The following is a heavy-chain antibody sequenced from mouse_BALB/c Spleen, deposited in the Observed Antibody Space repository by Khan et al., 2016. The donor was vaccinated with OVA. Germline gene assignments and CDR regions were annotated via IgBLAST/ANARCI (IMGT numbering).Heavy chain of an antibody. CDR3: AGAGTISTVVATDFDS. D-gene: IGHD1-1*01. CDR1: GYSITSDYA. J-gene: IGHJ2*01. V-gene: IGHV3-2*02. Sequence: EVQLQESGPGLVKPSQSLSLTCTVTGYSITSDYAWNWIRQFPGNQLEWMGYIKYSGSTSYNPSLKSRVSITRNTSQNQFFLQLSSVTTEDTATYYCAGAGTISTVVATDFDSWGQGTTLTVSS. CDR2: IKYSGST.